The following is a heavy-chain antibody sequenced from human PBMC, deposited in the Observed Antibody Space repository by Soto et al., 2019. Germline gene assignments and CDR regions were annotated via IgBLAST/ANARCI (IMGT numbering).Heavy chain of an antibody. CDR3: ARVHVAYDTYNWFDP. CDR1: GGSISSGGYY. J-gene: IGHJ5*02. V-gene: IGHV4-31*03. D-gene: IGHD3-3*01. CDR2: IYYSGST. Sequence: SETLSLTCTVSGGSISSGGYYWSWIRQHPGKGLEWIGYIYYSGSTYYNPSLKSRVTISVDTSKNQFSLKLSSVTAADTAVYYCARVHVAYDTYNWFDPWGQGTLVTVSS.